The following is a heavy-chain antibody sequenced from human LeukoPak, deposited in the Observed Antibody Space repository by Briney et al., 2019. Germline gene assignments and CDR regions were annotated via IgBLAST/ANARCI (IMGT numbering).Heavy chain of an antibody. V-gene: IGHV3-23*01. D-gene: IGHD6-19*01. CDR1: GFTFSSYA. CDR3: ARDVSSGWLSVYYYYYMDV. Sequence: GGSLRLSCAASGFTFSSYAMSWVRQAPGKGLEWVSAISGSGGSTYYADSVKGRFTISRDNSKNTLYLQMNSLRAEDTAVYYCARDVSSGWLSVYYYYYMDVWGKGTTVTVSS. CDR2: ISGSGGST. J-gene: IGHJ6*03.